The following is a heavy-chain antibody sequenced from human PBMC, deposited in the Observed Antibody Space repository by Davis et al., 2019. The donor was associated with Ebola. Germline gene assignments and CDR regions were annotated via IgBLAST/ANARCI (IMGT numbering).Heavy chain of an antibody. J-gene: IGHJ5*02. V-gene: IGHV4-39*01. CDR1: GGSISSSSYY. CDR3: ARHQLYYYDSSGYSLGNWFDP. D-gene: IGHD3-22*01. Sequence: MPSETLSLTCTVSGGSISSSSYYWGWIRQPPGKGLEWIGSIYYSGSTYYNPSLKSRVTISVDTSKNQFSLKLSSVTAADTAVYYCARHQLYYYDSSGYSLGNWFDPWGQGTLVTVSS. CDR2: IYYSGST.